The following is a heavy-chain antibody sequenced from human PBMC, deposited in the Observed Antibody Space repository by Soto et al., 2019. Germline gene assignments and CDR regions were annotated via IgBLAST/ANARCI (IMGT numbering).Heavy chain of an antibody. J-gene: IGHJ6*02. D-gene: IGHD2-15*01. CDR2: INPSGGST. Sequence: ASVKVSCKASGYTFTSYYMHWVRQAPGQGLEWMGIINPSGGSTSYAQKFQGRVTMTRDTSTSTVYMELSSLRSEDTAVYYCASPAEIYCSGRSCYSADYYGMDVWGQGTTVTVSS. CDR1: GYTFTSYY. CDR3: ASPAEIYCSGRSCYSADYYGMDV. V-gene: IGHV1-46*01.